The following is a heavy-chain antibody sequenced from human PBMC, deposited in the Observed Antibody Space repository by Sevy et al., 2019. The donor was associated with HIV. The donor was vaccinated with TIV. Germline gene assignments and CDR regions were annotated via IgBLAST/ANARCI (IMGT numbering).Heavy chain of an antibody. CDR3: VRAIAADASL. CDR2: IKQDGSVK. J-gene: IGHJ4*02. CDR1: GFTSSGFW. V-gene: IGHV3-7*01. Sequence: GGSLRLSCAGSGFTSSGFWMHWVRQAPGKGLEWVANIKQDGSVKYYVDSVKGRFTISRDNARNLVYLQMSSLTAEDTALYYCVRAIAADASLWGQGTLVTVSS. D-gene: IGHD6-13*01.